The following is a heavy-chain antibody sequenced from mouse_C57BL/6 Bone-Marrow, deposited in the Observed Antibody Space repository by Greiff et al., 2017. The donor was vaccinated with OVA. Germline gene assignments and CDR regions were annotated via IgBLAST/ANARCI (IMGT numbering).Heavy chain of an antibody. D-gene: IGHD6-2*01. CDR1: GYTFTSYG. CDR2: IYPRSGNT. J-gene: IGHJ1*03. Sequence: VKLMESGAELARPGASVKLSCKASGYTFTSYGISWVKHRTGQGLEWIGEIYPRSGNTYYNEKFKGKATLTADKSSSTAYMELRSLTSEDSAVYFCARGLSNWYFDVWGTGTTVTVSS. CDR3: ARGLSNWYFDV. V-gene: IGHV1-81*01.